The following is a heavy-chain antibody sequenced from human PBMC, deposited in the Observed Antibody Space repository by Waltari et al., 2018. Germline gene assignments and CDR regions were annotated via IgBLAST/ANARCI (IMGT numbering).Heavy chain of an antibody. J-gene: IGHJ1*01. CDR2: VYPADSQT. CDR3: ARHIGSPGYAEF. V-gene: IGHV5-51*01. CDR1: GYSFSNYW. Sequence: DVQLVQSGADVKKPGESLKISCEASGYSFSNYWIGWVRQVPGKGFEWMGIVYPADSQTRISPSFLCKVTISADKSINTVYLQWRSLRPSDTAIYYCARHIGSPGYAEFWGLGTQVTVSS. D-gene: IGHD2-2*01.